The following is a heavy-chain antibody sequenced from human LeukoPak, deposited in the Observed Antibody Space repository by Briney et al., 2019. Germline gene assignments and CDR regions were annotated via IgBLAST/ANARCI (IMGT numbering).Heavy chain of an antibody. CDR2: ITPFNGNT. CDR1: GCTFTYRY. CDR3: AFDSTYYYDSSDYSSLGGAFDI. Sequence: SVKVSCKASGCTFTYRYLHWVRQAPRQALEWMGWITPFNGNTHYAQKFQDRVTITRDRSMSTGYMELSSLRSEDTAMYYCAFDSTYYYDSSDYSSLGGAFDIWGQGTMVTVSS. J-gene: IGHJ3*02. V-gene: IGHV1-45*03. D-gene: IGHD3-22*01.